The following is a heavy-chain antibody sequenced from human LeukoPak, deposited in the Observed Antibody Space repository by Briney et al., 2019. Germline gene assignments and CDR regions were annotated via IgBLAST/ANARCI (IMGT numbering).Heavy chain of an antibody. CDR3: ARLDVGYGDYVFDY. D-gene: IGHD4-17*01. V-gene: IGHV4-31*03. CDR2: IYYSGST. J-gene: IGHJ4*02. Sequence: SGTLSLTCTVSGASVANSDWWTWVRQHPGKGLEWIGYIYYSGSTYYNPSLKSRVTISVDTSKNQFSLKLSSVTAADTAVYYCARLDVGYGDYVFDYWGQGTLVTVSS. CDR1: GASVANSDW.